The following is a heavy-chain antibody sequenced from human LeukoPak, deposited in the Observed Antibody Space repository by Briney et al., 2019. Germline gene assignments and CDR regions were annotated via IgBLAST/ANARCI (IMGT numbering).Heavy chain of an antibody. Sequence: ASVRVSCKASGYTFTGYGISWVRQAPGQGLEWMGWINTYNGNTNYVEKFQGRVTMTTDRSRSTAYMELRRLRSDDTAVYYCATDEASVSYRDYYYSMDVWGQGTTVTVSS. CDR2: INTYNGNT. CDR1: GYTFTGYG. V-gene: IGHV1-18*01. CDR3: ATDEASVSYRDYYYSMDV. D-gene: IGHD1-26*01. J-gene: IGHJ6*02.